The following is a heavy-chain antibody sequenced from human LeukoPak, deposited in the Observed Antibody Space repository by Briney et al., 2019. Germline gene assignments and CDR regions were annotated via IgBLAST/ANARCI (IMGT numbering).Heavy chain of an antibody. D-gene: IGHD5-12*01. CDR3: AREIIVATKYYFDY. Sequence: SETLSLTCTVSGGSISSYYWSWIRQPPGKGLEWIGSIYYSGSTYYNPSLKSRATISVDTSKNQFSLKLSSVTAADTAVYYCAREIIVATKYYFDYWGQGTLVTVSS. V-gene: IGHV4-59*12. CDR2: IYYSGST. J-gene: IGHJ4*02. CDR1: GGSISSYY.